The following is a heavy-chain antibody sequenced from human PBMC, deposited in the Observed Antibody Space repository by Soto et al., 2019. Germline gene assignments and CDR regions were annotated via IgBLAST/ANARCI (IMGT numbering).Heavy chain of an antibody. Sequence: QVQLLQSGAEVKKPGSSVRVSCEASGGTFRTYAISWVRQAPGQGLEWMGEIIPIFGKVNYAQKFQGRVTITADESTTTVYMDLRSLTSEDTAVYYCAKGAVAGTPNSYYHYGMYVWGQGTTVTVS. CDR1: GGTFRTYA. CDR3: AKGAVAGTPNSYYHYGMYV. D-gene: IGHD6-19*01. CDR2: IIPIFGKV. J-gene: IGHJ6*02. V-gene: IGHV1-69*12.